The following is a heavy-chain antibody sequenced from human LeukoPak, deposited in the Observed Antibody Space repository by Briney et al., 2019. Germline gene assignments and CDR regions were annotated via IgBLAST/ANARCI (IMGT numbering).Heavy chain of an antibody. V-gene: IGHV3-64D*06. CDR1: GFTFSSYS. Sequence: PGGSLRLSCSASGFTFSSYSMDWVRQAPGKGPEYVSGINNNGGATQYVDSVKGRFTISRDNSKNTVYLQMSSLRPEDTAVYYCVKAKVGATLDSWGQGTLVTVSS. J-gene: IGHJ4*02. D-gene: IGHD1-26*01. CDR2: INNNGGAT. CDR3: VKAKVGATLDS.